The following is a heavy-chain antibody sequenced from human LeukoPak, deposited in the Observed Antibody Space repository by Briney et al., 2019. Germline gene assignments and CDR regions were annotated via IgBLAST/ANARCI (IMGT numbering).Heavy chain of an antibody. CDR3: ARHLTTWVPDY. CDR1: GGSISSSSYY. J-gene: IGHJ4*02. D-gene: IGHD4-11*01. CDR2: IYYSGST. Sequence: PSETLSLTCTVSGGSISSSSYYWGWIRQPPGKGLEWIGSIYYSGSTYYNPSLKSRVTISVDTSKNQFSLKLSSVTAADTAVYYCARHLTTWVPDYWGQGTLVTVSS. V-gene: IGHV4-39*01.